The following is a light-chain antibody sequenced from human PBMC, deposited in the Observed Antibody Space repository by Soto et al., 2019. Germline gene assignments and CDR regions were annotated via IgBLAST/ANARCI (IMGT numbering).Light chain of an antibody. J-gene: IGKJ3*01. V-gene: IGKV3D-20*01. CDR2: DAF. CDR1: QSISSY. Sequence: DIVLTQSPATLSLSPGERATLSCGASQSISSYLAWYQQKPGLAPRLLIYDAFSRATGIPDRFSGSGSGTDFTLTISSLEPEDFAVYYCQQYGGSLTFGPGTQVDIK. CDR3: QQYGGSLT.